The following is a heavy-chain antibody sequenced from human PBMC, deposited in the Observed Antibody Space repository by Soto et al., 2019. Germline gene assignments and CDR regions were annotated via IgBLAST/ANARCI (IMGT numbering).Heavy chain of an antibody. V-gene: IGHV3-66*01. D-gene: IGHD3-10*01. Sequence: EVQLVESGGGLVQPGGSLRLSCAASGFTVSSNYMSWVRQAPGKGLEWVSVIYSGGSTYYADSVKGRFTISRDNSKNTLYLQMNRLRAEDTAVYYCARDLRYGSGSHYWGQGTLVTVSS. CDR1: GFTVSSNY. CDR2: IYSGGST. CDR3: ARDLRYGSGSHY. J-gene: IGHJ4*02.